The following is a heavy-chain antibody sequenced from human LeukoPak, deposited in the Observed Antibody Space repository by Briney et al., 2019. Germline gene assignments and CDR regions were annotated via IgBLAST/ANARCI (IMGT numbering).Heavy chain of an antibody. CDR3: ARQSDYYDSSGYRRDAFDT. J-gene: IGHJ3*02. CDR1: GGSISSHF. Sequence: PSETLSLTCTVSGGSISSHFWSWVRQPPGKGLEWLGYIYTSGSTNYNPSLKSRVTISVDTSKNQFSLKLSSVTAADTAVYYCARQSDYYDSSGYRRDAFDTWGQGTMVTASS. CDR2: IYTSGST. V-gene: IGHV4-59*08. D-gene: IGHD3-22*01.